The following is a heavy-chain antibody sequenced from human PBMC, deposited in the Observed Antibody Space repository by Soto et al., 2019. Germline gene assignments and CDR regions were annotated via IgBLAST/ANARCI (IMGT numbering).Heavy chain of an antibody. J-gene: IGHJ3*02. Sequence: GGSLRPSCSASGFTFSSYAMHWVRQAPGKGLEYVSAXXSXXGXTXXXDXXXGRFTISRDNSKNTLYLQMSSLRAEDTAVYYCVSDFWSGYSTAFDIWGQGTMVTVSS. D-gene: IGHD3-3*01. CDR2: XXSXXGXT. V-gene: IGHV3-64D*08. CDR3: VSDFWSGYSTAFDI. CDR1: GFTFSSYA.